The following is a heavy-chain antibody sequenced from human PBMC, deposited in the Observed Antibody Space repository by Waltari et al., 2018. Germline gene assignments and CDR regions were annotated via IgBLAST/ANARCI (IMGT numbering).Heavy chain of an antibody. CDR3: ASGGDIVVVPAAIHYYYGMDV. V-gene: IGHV1-69*12. D-gene: IGHD2-2*02. J-gene: IGHJ6*02. CDR2: SIPFCGTA. CDR1: GGTFSSYA. Sequence: QVQLVQSGAEAKKPGSSVKVSCKASGGTFSSYAISWVRQAPGQGLEWMGGSIPFCGTANDAEKFQGSVTITADESTSTAYMELSSLRSEDTAVYYCASGGDIVVVPAAIHYYYGMDVWGQGTTVTVSS.